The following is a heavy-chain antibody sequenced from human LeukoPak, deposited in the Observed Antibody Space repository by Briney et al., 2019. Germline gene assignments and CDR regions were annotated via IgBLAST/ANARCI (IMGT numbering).Heavy chain of an antibody. CDR1: GGTFSSYA. D-gene: IGHD1-14*01. CDR2: IIPIFGTA. V-gene: IGHV1-69*05. Sequence: GASVKVSCKASGGTFSSYAISWVRQAPGQGLEWMGGIIPIFGTANYAQKFQGRVTNTTDESTSTAYMELSSLRSEDTAVYYCAREDTARKGKDYWGQGTLVTVSS. J-gene: IGHJ4*02. CDR3: AREDTARKGKDY.